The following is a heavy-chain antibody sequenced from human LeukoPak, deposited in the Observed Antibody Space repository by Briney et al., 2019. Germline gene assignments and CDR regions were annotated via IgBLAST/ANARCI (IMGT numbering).Heavy chain of an antibody. J-gene: IGHJ4*02. Sequence: GGSLRLSCAASGFTFSSYAMSWVRQAPGKGLEWVSAISGSGGSTYYADSVKGRFTISRDNSKNTLYLQMNSLRAEDTAVYYCAKDPFTFGGVIVTRLLWGQGTLVTVSS. CDR2: ISGSGGST. CDR3: AKDPFTFGGVIVTRLL. D-gene: IGHD3-16*02. CDR1: GFTFSSYA. V-gene: IGHV3-23*01.